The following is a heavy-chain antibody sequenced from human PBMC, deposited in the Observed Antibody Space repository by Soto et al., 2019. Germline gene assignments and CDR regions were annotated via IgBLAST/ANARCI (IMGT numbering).Heavy chain of an antibody. D-gene: IGHD6-13*01. CDR3: ARIGYSSRWPVAY. CDR2: IDWDDDK. CDR1: GFSLSTIGMR. V-gene: IGHV2-70*04. Sequence: SGPTLVNPTQTLTLTCTFSGFSLSTIGMRVSWIRQPPGKALEWLARIDWDDDKFYSTSLKTRLTISKDTSKNQVVLTMTNMDPVDRATYYCARIGYSSRWPVAYWGQGTLVPLSS. J-gene: IGHJ4*02.